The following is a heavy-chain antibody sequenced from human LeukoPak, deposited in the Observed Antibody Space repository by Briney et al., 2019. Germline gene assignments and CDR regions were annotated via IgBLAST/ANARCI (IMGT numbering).Heavy chain of an antibody. Sequence: PGGSLRLSCAASVFTFSSYSMNWVRQAPWKGLEWVSSISSSSSYIYYADSVKGRFTISRDNAKNSLYLQLNSLRAEDTAVYYCAREAAAAFDYWGQGTLVTVSS. CDR1: VFTFSSYS. V-gene: IGHV3-21*01. D-gene: IGHD6-13*01. CDR3: AREAAAAFDY. J-gene: IGHJ4*02. CDR2: ISSSSSYI.